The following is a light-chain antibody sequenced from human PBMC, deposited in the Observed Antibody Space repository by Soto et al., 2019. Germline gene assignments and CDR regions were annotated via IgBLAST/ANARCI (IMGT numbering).Light chain of an antibody. CDR2: DAS. CDR3: QQRSNWLWT. V-gene: IGKV3-11*01. CDR1: QSVNTY. Sequence: VMTQSPATLSLYPGERATLSCRASQSVNTYLAWYQQRPGQAPRLLIYDASHRATGIPDRFSGSGSGTDFTLTISSLEPEDFAVYYCQQRSNWLWTFGQGTKVDIK. J-gene: IGKJ1*01.